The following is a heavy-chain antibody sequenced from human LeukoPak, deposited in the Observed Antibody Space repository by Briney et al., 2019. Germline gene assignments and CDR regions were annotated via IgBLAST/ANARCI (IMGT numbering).Heavy chain of an antibody. CDR3: ARGGECASCDGFDM. J-gene: IGHJ3*02. D-gene: IGHD2-2*01. CDR2: INHSGST. CDR1: GGSFSGYY. V-gene: IGHV4-34*01. Sequence: PSETLTLTCAVNGGSFSGYYWIWIRQPPGKGLEWIGEINHSGSTNYNPSLKSRVTISVDTSKNQFSLKLSSVTAADTAVYYCARGGECASCDGFDMWGQGIMVTVSS.